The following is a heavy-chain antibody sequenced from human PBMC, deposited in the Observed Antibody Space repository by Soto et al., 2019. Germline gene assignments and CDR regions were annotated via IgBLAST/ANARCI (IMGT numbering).Heavy chain of an antibody. CDR3: ARAPRIAAAGTFDC. CDR1: GFTFSSDW. V-gene: IGHV3-7*01. J-gene: IGHJ4*02. D-gene: IGHD6-13*01. CDR2: IKQDGSDK. Sequence: PGGSLRLSCAASGFTFSSDWMSWVRQAPGKGLEWVANIKQDGSDKYYVDSVKGRFTISRDNAKNSLSLQMNSLRAEDTAVYYCARAPRIAAAGTFDCWGQGTLVTVSS.